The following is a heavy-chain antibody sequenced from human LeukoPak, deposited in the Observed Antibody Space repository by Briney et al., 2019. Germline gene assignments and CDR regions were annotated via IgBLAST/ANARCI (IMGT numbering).Heavy chain of an antibody. CDR1: GFTFSSYT. Sequence: GGSLRLSCAASGFTFSSYTMNWVRQPPGQGLEWVSSISTSSRYIYYGDSVKGRFTISRDNAKNSLYLQMNSLRAEDTALYYCARRVDTAMALDYWGQGTLVTVSS. J-gene: IGHJ4*02. CDR3: ARRVDTAMALDY. CDR2: ISTSSRYI. V-gene: IGHV3-21*04. D-gene: IGHD5-18*01.